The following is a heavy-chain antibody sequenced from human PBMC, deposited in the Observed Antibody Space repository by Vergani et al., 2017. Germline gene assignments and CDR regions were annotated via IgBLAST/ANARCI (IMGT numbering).Heavy chain of an antibody. CDR3: ARDGYSSGSSWSWFDP. V-gene: IGHV4-4*07. J-gene: IGHJ5*02. CDR1: GGSISSYY. Sequence: QVQLQESGPGLVKPSETLSLTCTVSGGSISSYYWSWIRQPAGKGLEWIGRIYTSGSTNYNPSLKSRVTMSVDTSKNQFSLKLSSVTAADTAVYYCARDGYSSGSSWSWFDPWGQGTLVTFSS. CDR2: IYTSGST. D-gene: IGHD6-19*01.